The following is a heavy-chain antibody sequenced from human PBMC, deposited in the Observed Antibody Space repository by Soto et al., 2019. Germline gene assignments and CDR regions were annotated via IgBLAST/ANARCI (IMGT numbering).Heavy chain of an antibody. CDR1: GFTFSSYA. Sequence: SLRLSCAASGFTFSSYAMSWARQAPGKGLEWVSAISGSGGSTYYADSVKGRFTISIDNSKNTLYLQMNSLRAEDTAVYYCATMVVTATGGYWGQGTLVTVSS. D-gene: IGHD2-21*02. V-gene: IGHV3-23*01. J-gene: IGHJ4*02. CDR3: ATMVVTATGGY. CDR2: ISGSGGST.